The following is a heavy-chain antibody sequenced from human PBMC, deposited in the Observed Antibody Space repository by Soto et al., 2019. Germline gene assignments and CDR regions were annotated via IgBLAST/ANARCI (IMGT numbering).Heavy chain of an antibody. Sequence: QLQLQESGPGLVKPSETLSLTCTVSGGSISSSSYYWGWIRQPPGKGLEWIGSIYYSGSTYYNPSLKSRVXLXVXXSKNQFSLKLSSVTAADTAVYYCARQVHYSGHRNYWGQGTLVTVSS. J-gene: IGHJ4*02. V-gene: IGHV4-39*01. CDR2: IYYSGST. CDR1: GGSISSSSYY. CDR3: ARQVHYSGHRNY. D-gene: IGHD4-4*01.